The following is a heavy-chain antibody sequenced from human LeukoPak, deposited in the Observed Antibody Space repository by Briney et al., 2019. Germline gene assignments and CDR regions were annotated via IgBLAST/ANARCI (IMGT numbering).Heavy chain of an antibody. D-gene: IGHD1-26*01. Sequence: GRSLRLSCAASGFTFRSYGMHWVRQAPGKGLEWVAVIWFDGSNKYYTDSVKGRFTISRDNSKNTLYLQMNSLRAEDTALYYCAKQEGWELGDYYFDYWGQGTLVTVSS. J-gene: IGHJ4*02. CDR1: GFTFRSYG. V-gene: IGHV3-33*06. CDR2: IWFDGSNK. CDR3: AKQEGWELGDYYFDY.